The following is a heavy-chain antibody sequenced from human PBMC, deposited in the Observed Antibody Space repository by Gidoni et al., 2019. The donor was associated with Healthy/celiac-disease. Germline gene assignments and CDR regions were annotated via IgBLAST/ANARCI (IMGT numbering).Heavy chain of an antibody. CDR1: GGTFSSYA. D-gene: IGHD2-21*02. Sequence: QVQLVQSGAEVKKPGSSVKVSCKASGGTFSSYAISWVRQAPGQGLEWMGGIIPIFGTANYAQKFQGRVTITADKSTSTAYMELSSLRSEDTAVYYCARSIVVVTAMYPGFDYWGQGTLVTVSS. V-gene: IGHV1-69*06. J-gene: IGHJ4*02. CDR2: IIPIFGTA. CDR3: ARSIVVVTAMYPGFDY.